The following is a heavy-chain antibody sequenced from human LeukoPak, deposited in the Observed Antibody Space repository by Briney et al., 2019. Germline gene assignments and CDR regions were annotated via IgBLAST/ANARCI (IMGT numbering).Heavy chain of an antibody. Sequence: PGGSLRLSCAASGFTFDDYGMSWVRQAPGKGLEWVSGINWNGGSTGYADSVKGRFTISRDNAKNSLYLQMNSLRAEDTALYHCARTNGSGGLRGSFDYWGQGTLVTVSS. J-gene: IGHJ4*02. D-gene: IGHD3-10*01. CDR1: GFTFDDYG. V-gene: IGHV3-20*01. CDR3: ARTNGSGGLRGSFDY. CDR2: INWNGGST.